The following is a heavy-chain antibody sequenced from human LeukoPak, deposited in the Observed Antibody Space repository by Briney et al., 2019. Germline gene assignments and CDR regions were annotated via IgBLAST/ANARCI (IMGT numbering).Heavy chain of an antibody. V-gene: IGHV4-30-2*01. CDR2: IYHSGST. Sequence: SETLSLTCTVSGGSISSDGYYWSWIRQPPGKGLEWIGYIYHSGSTYYNPSLKSRVTISVDRSKNQFSLKLSSVTAADTAVYYCARRGTGDHDLDCWGQGTLVTVSS. CDR3: ARRGTGDHDLDC. J-gene: IGHJ4*02. CDR1: GGSISSDGYY. D-gene: IGHD7-27*01.